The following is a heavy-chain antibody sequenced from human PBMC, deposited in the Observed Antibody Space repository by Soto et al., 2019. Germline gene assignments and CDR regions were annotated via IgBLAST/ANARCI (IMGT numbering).Heavy chain of an antibody. J-gene: IGHJ4*01. CDR2: IKSKTDGGTP. CDR3: TTYSYSCIIVVRFDY. CDR1: GFTFSNAW. D-gene: IGHD3-22*01. Sequence: GVSLRLSCAASGFTFSNAWINWVRQAPGKGLEWVGRIKSKTDGGTPDYAAPVKGRFAISRDDSKNMVYLQMNSLKTEDTGIYYCTTYSYSCIIVVRFDYCGHGSLVTVSA. V-gene: IGHV3-15*07.